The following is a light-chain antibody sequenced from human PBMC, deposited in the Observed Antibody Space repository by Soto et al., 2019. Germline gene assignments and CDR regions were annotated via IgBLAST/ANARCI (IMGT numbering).Light chain of an antibody. CDR3: QVWDSSSDLWV. CDR2: DDS. V-gene: IGLV3-21*02. Sequence: SYELTQPPSVSVAPGQTARMTCGGNNIGSKSVHWYQQKPGQAPVLVVYDDSDRPSGIPERFSGSNSGNTATLTISRVEAGDEADYYCQVWDSSSDLWVFGGGPKLTVL. CDR1: NIGSKS. J-gene: IGLJ3*02.